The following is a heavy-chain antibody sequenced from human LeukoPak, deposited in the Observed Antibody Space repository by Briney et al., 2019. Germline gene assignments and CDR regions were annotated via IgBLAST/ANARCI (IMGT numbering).Heavy chain of an antibody. CDR2: IYYSGST. D-gene: IGHD3-10*01. CDR3: ARGYYGSGSYSSFDY. J-gene: IGHJ4*02. CDR1: GGSISSSSYY. Sequence: SETLSLTCTVSGGSISSSSYYWGWIRQPPGKGLEWIGSIYYSGSTYYNPSLKSRVTISVDTSKNQFSLKLSSVTAADTAVYYCARGYYGSGSYSSFDYWGQGTLVTVSS. V-gene: IGHV4-39*01.